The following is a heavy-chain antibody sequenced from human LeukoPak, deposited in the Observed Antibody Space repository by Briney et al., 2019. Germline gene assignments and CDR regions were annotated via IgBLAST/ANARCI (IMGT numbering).Heavy chain of an antibody. Sequence: SETLSLTCTVSGGSISSYYWSWIRQPPGKGLEWIGYIYYSGSTNYNPSLKSRVTISVDTSKNQFSLKLSSVTAADTAVYYCARYGRGDWYFDLWGRGTLVTVSS. V-gene: IGHV4-59*01. D-gene: IGHD4-17*01. J-gene: IGHJ2*01. CDR3: ARYGRGDWYFDL. CDR1: GGSISSYY. CDR2: IYYSGST.